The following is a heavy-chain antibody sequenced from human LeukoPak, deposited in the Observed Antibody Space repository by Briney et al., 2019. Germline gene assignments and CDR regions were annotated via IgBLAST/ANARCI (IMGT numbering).Heavy chain of an antibody. J-gene: IGHJ4*02. CDR1: GYTLTELS. CDR3: ATYRSGYDYNY. CDR2: FDPKDGET. Sequence: ASVKVSCKLSGYTLTELSMHWVRQAPGKGLEWMGGFDPKDGETIYAQKFQGRITMTEDTTTDTAYMELSSLRSEDTAVYYCATYRSGYDYNYWGQGTLVTVSS. D-gene: IGHD5-12*01. V-gene: IGHV1-24*01.